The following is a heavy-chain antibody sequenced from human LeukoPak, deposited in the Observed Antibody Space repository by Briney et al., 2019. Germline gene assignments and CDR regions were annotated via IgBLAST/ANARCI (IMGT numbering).Heavy chain of an antibody. D-gene: IGHD1-26*01. CDR2: IRSKAYGGTT. V-gene: IGHV3-49*04. Sequence: GGSLRLSCTASGFTLGDYGMSWVRQAPGKGLEWVGFIRSKAYGGTTEYAASVKGRFTISRDDSKSIAYLQVNSLKTEDTAVYYCTRAGSGSYSPASFDYWGQGTLVTVSS. J-gene: IGHJ4*02. CDR1: GFTLGDYG. CDR3: TRAGSGSYSPASFDY.